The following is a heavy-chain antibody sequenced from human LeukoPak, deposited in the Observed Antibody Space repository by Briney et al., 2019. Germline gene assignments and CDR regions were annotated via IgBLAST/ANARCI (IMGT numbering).Heavy chain of an antibody. CDR3: ARRTVTTDY. J-gene: IGHJ4*02. V-gene: IGHV4-34*01. CDR2: INHSGST. Sequence: SETLSLTCAVYGGSFSGYYWSWIRQPPGKGLEWIREINHSGSTNYNPSLKSRVTISVDTSKNQFSLKLSSVTAADTAVYYCARRTVTTDYWGQGTLVTVSS. D-gene: IGHD4-17*01. CDR1: GGSFSGYY.